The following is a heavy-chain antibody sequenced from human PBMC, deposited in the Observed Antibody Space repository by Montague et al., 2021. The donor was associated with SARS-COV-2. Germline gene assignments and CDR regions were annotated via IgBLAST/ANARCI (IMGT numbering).Heavy chain of an antibody. V-gene: IGHV3-13*04. D-gene: IGHD6-6*01. CDR3: ARGGEWSSSSLPDY. CDR2: IGIGGDT. Sequence: SRRLSCAASGFTFGGYDMNWVRQAPGKGLEWVSAIGIGGDTYYLGSVKGRFIISRENAKNSLYLQMNSLRVGDTAVYYCARGGEWSSSSLPDYWGQGTLVTVSS. J-gene: IGHJ4*02. CDR1: GFTFGGYD.